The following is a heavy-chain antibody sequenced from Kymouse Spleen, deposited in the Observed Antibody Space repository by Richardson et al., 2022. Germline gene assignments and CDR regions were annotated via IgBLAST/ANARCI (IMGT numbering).Heavy chain of an antibody. D-gene: IGHD3-16*02. Sequence: QVQLVESGGGVVQPGRSLRLSCAASGFTFSSYGMHWVRQAPGKGLEWVAVISYDGSNKYYADSVKGRFTISRDNSKNTLYLQMNSLRAEDTAVYYCAKDRRIMITFGGVIVIPNWFDPWGQGTLVTVSS. J-gene: IGHJ5*02. CDR2: ISYDGSNK. CDR1: GFTFSSYG. CDR3: AKDRRIMITFGGVIVIPNWFDP. V-gene: IGHV3-30*18.